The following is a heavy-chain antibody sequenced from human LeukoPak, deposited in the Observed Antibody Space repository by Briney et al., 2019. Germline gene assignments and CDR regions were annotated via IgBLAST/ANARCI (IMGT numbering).Heavy chain of an antibody. V-gene: IGHV4-59*01. J-gene: IGHJ4*02. CDR1: GGSISSYY. D-gene: IGHD3-9*01. Sequence: SETLSLTCTVSGGSISSYYWSWIRQPPGKGLEWIGYIYYSGSTNYNSSLKSRVTISVDTSKNQFSLKLSSVTAADTAVYYCARDAQYYDILTGYYRGGFDYWGQGTLVTVSS. CDR2: IYYSGST. CDR3: ARDAQYYDILTGYYRGGFDY.